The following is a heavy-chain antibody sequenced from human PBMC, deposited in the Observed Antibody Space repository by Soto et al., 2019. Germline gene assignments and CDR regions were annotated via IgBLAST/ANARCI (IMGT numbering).Heavy chain of an antibody. J-gene: IGHJ4*02. V-gene: IGHV4-34*01. D-gene: IGHD6-6*01. CDR3: ARAPKVSGSAQTRPDF. Sequence: ETLSLTCSLYSGSLSGYYWSWIRQPPGKGLEWIGEISPSGTTKYSPSLKSRVSISVDTSKNQFSLNLTSLTAADTAVYYCARAPKVSGSAQTRPDFWGQGSLVTVSS. CDR2: ISPSGTT. CDR1: SGSLSGYY.